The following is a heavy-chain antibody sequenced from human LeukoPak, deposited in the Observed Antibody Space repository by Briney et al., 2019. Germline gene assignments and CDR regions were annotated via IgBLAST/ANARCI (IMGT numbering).Heavy chain of an antibody. D-gene: IGHD6-25*01. CDR3: ARDGQYSSAYDY. V-gene: IGHV3-48*03. J-gene: IGHJ4*02. CDR2: ISGSGRTI. Sequence: GGSLRLSCAASGFTFSSYEMNWVRQAPGKGLEWVSYISGSGRTIYYADSVKGRFTISRDNAKNSLYLQMNSLRAEDTAVYYCARDGQYSSAYDYWGQGTLVTVSS. CDR1: GFTFSSYE.